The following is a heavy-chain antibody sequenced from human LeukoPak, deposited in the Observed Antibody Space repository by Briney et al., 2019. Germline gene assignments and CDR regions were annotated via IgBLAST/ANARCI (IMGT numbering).Heavy chain of an antibody. CDR3: ASAIAVAGTYSNYYYGMDV. Sequence: GGSLILSCAASGFTFSSYAMSWVRQAPGKGLQWISGISGSGGSTYYADSVKGRFTISRDNSRNMLFLQMNSLRAEDTAVYYCASAIAVAGTYSNYYYGMDVWGQGTTVTVSS. CDR1: GFTFSSYA. J-gene: IGHJ6*02. CDR2: ISGSGGST. V-gene: IGHV3-23*01. D-gene: IGHD6-19*01.